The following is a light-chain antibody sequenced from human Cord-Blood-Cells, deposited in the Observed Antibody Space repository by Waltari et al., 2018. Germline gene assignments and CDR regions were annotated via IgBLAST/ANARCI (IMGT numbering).Light chain of an antibody. J-gene: IGLJ2*01. Sequence: QSALTQPASVSGSPGQSITISCTGTSSDVGSYNLVSWYQQHPGKAPKLMSYEDSKRPAGGTSRFSGSKSGNTASLTITGLRAEDEADYYCCSYAGSSTVVFGGGTELTVL. CDR1: SSDVGSYNL. CDR3: CSYAGSSTVV. V-gene: IGLV2-23*01. CDR2: EDS.